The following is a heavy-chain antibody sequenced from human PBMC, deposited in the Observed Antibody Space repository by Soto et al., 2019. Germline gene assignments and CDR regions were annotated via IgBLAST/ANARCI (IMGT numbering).Heavy chain of an antibody. Sequence: QVQLVQSGAEVKKPGASVKVSCKASGYTFTGYYMHWVRQAPGQGLEWMGWINPNSGGTNYAQKFQGWVTMTRDTSISTAYMELSRLRSDDTAVYYCAREETSGSYLSSWFDPWGQGILVTVSS. CDR1: GYTFTGYY. CDR3: AREETSGSYLSSWFDP. V-gene: IGHV1-2*04. D-gene: IGHD1-26*01. J-gene: IGHJ5*02. CDR2: INPNSGGT.